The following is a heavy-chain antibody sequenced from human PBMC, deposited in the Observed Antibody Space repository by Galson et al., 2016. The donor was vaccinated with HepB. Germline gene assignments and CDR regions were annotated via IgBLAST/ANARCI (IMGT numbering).Heavy chain of an antibody. Sequence: LRLSCAGSGFAFSNSGINWVRQAPGKGLQWISYISTTVRTIYYADSVVGRFTISRDNAKNSVYLEMNSLRDDDTAVYYCARELVRSAFDLWGQGTLVIVSS. CDR2: ISTTVRTI. J-gene: IGHJ4*02. CDR3: ARELVRSAFDL. CDR1: GFAFSNSG. V-gene: IGHV3-48*02. D-gene: IGHD3-3*01.